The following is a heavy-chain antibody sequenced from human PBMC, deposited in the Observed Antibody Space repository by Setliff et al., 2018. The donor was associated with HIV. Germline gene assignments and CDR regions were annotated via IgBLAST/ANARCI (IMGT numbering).Heavy chain of an antibody. CDR2: IYPGNSDT. CDR1: GYSFASNW. D-gene: IGHD6-19*01. Sequence: GESLKISCKGSGYSFASNWIAWVRQMPGKGLEWMGIIYPGNSDTTYSPSFQGQVTISADKSISTAYLQWSSLKASDTAMYYCAKHLSPGSGWYSKARGMDVWGQGTTVTVSS. J-gene: IGHJ6*02. V-gene: IGHV5-51*01. CDR3: AKHLSPGSGWYSKARGMDV.